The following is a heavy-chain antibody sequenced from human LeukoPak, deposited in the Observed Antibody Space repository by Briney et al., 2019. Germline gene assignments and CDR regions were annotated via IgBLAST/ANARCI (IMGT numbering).Heavy chain of an antibody. J-gene: IGHJ5*02. D-gene: IGHD3-10*01. Sequence: GGSLRLSCAASGFVFSNYWMSWVRQAPGKGLEWVANIKQDGSEKYYVDSVKGRFTISRDNVKNSLYLQMNSLRAEDTAVYYCARGFGRPWGQGTLVTVSS. CDR3: ARGFGRP. CDR1: GFVFSNYW. V-gene: IGHV3-7*03. CDR2: IKQDGSEK.